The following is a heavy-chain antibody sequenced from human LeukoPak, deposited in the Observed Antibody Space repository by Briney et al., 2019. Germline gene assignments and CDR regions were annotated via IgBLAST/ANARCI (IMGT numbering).Heavy chain of an antibody. CDR3: ARDLMGAYNWFDP. J-gene: IGHJ5*02. V-gene: IGHV1-46*01. CDR2: INPSGGST. CDR1: GYTFTSHD. D-gene: IGHD1-26*01. Sequence: ASVKVSCKASGYTFTSHDMPWVRQAPGQRLDSMRIINPSGGSTSYAQKFQGRVTMTRDMSTSTVYMELSSLRSEDTAVYYCARDLMGAYNWFDPWGQGTLVTVSS.